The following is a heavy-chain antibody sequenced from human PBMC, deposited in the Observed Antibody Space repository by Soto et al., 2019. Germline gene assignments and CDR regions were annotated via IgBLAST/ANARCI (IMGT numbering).Heavy chain of an antibody. CDR1: GFSFSAYA. CDR3: AEGLIANNGVWEAFDM. J-gene: IGHJ3*02. V-gene: IGHV3-23*01. D-gene: IGHD2-8*01. CDR2: LVGSGGDK. Sequence: EVQLLESGGDLVQPGGSLRLSCAASGFSFSAYAMNWVRQAPGKGLQWVSGLVGSGGDKNYADSVRGRFTVSRDNSKNTLYLEMYNLRDEDTAVYYCAEGLIANNGVWEAFDMWGRGTKVTVSS.